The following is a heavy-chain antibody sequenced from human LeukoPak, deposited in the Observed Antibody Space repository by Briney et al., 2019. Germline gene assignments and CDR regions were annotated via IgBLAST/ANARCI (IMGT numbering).Heavy chain of an antibody. CDR2: ISSSSSTI. V-gene: IGHV3-48*01. CDR1: GFTFSSYS. CDR3: ARVHSNYGGYYYYYYMDV. D-gene: IGHD4-11*01. Sequence: GGSLRLSCAASGFTFSSYSMNWVRQAPGKGLEWVSYISSSSSTIYYADSVKGRFTISRDNAKNSLYLQMNSLRAEDTAVYYCARVHSNYGGYYYYYYMDVWGKRTTVTVSS. J-gene: IGHJ6*03.